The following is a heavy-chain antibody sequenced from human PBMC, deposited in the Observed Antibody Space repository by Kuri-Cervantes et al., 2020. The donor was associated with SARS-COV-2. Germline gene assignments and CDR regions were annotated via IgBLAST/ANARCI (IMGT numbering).Heavy chain of an antibody. D-gene: IGHD3-10*01. J-gene: IGHJ4*02. V-gene: IGHV3-21*01. Sequence: LSLTCAASGFTFSSYSMNWVRQAPGKGLEWVSSISSSSYIYYADSVKGRFTISRDNAKNSLYLQMNSLRAEDTAVYYCARDNVFGELDYWGQGTLVTVSS. CDR1: GFTFSSYS. CDR2: ISSSSYI. CDR3: ARDNVFGELDY.